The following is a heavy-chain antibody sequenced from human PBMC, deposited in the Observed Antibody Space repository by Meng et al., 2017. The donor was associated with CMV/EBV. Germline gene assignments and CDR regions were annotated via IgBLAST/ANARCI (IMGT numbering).Heavy chain of an antibody. V-gene: IGHV1-2*02. CDR2: IYPNSDGT. CDR1: GSRFSDHY. CDR3: VRDHNWGPDY. J-gene: IGHJ4*02. Sequence: QVQLGPPGAEVKSPGAAVKVSCQTAGSRFSDHYMHWVRQAPGQGLEWMGWIYPNSDGTHYAQKFQDRVTMTRDTSISTVYMEPSRLTSDDTAVYYCVRDHNWGPDYWGQGTLVTVSS. D-gene: IGHD1-1*01.